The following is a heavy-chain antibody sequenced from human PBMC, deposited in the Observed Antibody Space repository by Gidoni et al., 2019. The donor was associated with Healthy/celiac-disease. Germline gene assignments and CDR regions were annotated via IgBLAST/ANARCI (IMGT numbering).Heavy chain of an antibody. D-gene: IGHD6-6*01. V-gene: IGHV1-69*01. CDR1: GCPFSSYA. J-gene: IGHJ6*02. Sequence: QVQLVQSGAEVQKPGSSVKVSCKASGCPFSSYAISWVRQAHGQGLEWMGGIITIFGTANYAQKFQGRVTITADESTSTAYMELSSLRSEDTAVYYCARDRGGSSSPYYYYYGMDVWGQGTTVTVSS. CDR2: IITIFGTA. CDR3: ARDRGGSSSPYYYYYGMDV.